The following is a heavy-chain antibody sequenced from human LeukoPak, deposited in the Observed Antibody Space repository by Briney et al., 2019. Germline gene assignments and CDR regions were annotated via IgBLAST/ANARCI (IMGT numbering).Heavy chain of an antibody. CDR3: XXXXXXXWSGYYVDY. D-gene: IGHD3-3*01. Sequence: GGSLRLSCAASGFTFSSYSMNWVRQAPGKGLEWVSYISSSSSTIYYADSVKGRFTISRDNAKNSLYLQVNSLRDEDTAVYYXXXXXXXXWSGYYVDYWGQGTLVTVSS. CDR1: GFTFSSYS. CDR2: ISSSSSTI. V-gene: IGHV3-48*02. J-gene: IGHJ4*02.